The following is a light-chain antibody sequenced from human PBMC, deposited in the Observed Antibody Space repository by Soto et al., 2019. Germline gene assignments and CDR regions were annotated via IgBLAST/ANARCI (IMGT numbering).Light chain of an antibody. CDR1: QSISPW. CDR2: DTS. J-gene: IGKJ2*01. Sequence: DIKMTQSPSTLSASVGDRVTITCRASQSISPWLAWYQQKPGTAPKLLIYDTSSLESGVPSRFSGSGSGTEFTLTISSLQPDDFATYYCQQYYVYWYTFGQGTKLDIK. CDR3: QQYYVYWYT. V-gene: IGKV1-5*01.